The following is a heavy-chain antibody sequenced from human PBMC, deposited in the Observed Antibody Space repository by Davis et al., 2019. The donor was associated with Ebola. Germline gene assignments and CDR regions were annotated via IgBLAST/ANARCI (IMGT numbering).Heavy chain of an antibody. CDR3: AKGNYVWGSLSTNDY. V-gene: IGHV3-53*01. Sequence: GESLKISCAASGFSVSSNYMSWVRQAPGKGLEWVSVIYTGGSTYYSDSVKGRFTISRDNLKNTLYLQMNSLRAEDAAVYYCAKGNYVWGSLSTNDYWGQGTLVTVSS. CDR2: IYTGGST. J-gene: IGHJ4*02. CDR1: GFSVSSNY. D-gene: IGHD3-16*01.